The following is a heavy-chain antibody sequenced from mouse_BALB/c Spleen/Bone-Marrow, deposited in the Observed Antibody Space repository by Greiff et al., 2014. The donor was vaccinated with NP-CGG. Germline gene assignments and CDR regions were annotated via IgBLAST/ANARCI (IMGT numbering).Heavy chain of an antibody. Sequence: LVESGAELVRPGVSVKISCKGSGYTFTDYAMHWVKQSHAKSLEWIGVISTCYGDASYNQKFKGKATMTVDKSSSTAYMELARLTSEDSAIYYCAREGGNFPWFAYWGQGTLVTVSA. CDR2: ISTCYGDA. V-gene: IGHV1S137*01. D-gene: IGHD2-1*01. CDR1: GYTFTDYA. CDR3: AREGGNFPWFAY. J-gene: IGHJ3*01.